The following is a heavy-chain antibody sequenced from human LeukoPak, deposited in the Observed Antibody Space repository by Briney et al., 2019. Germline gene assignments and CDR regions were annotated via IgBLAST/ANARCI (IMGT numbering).Heavy chain of an antibody. CDR1: GGTFSSYA. D-gene: IGHD2-15*01. J-gene: IGHJ4*02. Sequence: SVKVSCKASGGTFSSYAISWLRQAPGQGLEWMGRIIPILGIANYAQKFQGRVTITADKSTSTAYMELSSLRSEDTAVYYCASATGMEAGLYYFDYWGQGTLVTVSS. CDR2: IIPILGIA. CDR3: ASATGMEAGLYYFDY. V-gene: IGHV1-69*04.